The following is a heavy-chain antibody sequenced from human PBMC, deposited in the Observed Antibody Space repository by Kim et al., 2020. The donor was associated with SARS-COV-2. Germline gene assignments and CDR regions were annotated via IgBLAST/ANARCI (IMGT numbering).Heavy chain of an antibody. D-gene: IGHD3-10*01. V-gene: IGHV4-34*01. Sequence: SETLSLTCAVYGGSFSGYYWSWIRQPPGKGLEWIGEINHSGSTNYNPSLKSRVTISVDTSKNQFYLKLSSVTAADTAVYYCARGRYYYGSGSQPFDYWGQGTLVTVSS. CDR2: INHSGST. J-gene: IGHJ4*02. CDR3: ARGRYYYGSGSQPFDY. CDR1: GGSFSGYY.